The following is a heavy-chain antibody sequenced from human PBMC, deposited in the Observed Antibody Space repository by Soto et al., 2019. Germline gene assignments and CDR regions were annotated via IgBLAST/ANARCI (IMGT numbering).Heavy chain of an antibody. CDR3: ARDRRGLLNTRGAFDI. J-gene: IGHJ3*02. D-gene: IGHD2-8*01. Sequence: ASVKVSCKASGYTFTSYYMHWVRQAPGQGLEWMGIINPSGGSTSYAQKFQGRVTMTRDTSTSTVYMELSSLRSEDTAVYYCARDRRGLLNTRGAFDIWGQGTMVTVSS. V-gene: IGHV1-46*01. CDR2: INPSGGST. CDR1: GYTFTSYY.